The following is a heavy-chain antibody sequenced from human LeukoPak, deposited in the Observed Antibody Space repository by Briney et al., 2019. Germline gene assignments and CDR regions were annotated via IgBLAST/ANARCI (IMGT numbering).Heavy chain of an antibody. D-gene: IGHD3-22*01. J-gene: IGHJ4*02. CDR2: ISWDGGST. V-gene: IGHV3-43*01. CDR1: GFTFDDYT. CDR3: AKDKPRYSGDSSGYEGYFDY. Sequence: GGSLRLSCAASGFTFDDYTMHWVRQAPGKGLEWVSLISWDGGSTYYADSVKGRFTISRDNSKNSLYLQMNSLRTEDTALYYCAKDKPRYSGDSSGYEGYFDYWGQGTLVTVSS.